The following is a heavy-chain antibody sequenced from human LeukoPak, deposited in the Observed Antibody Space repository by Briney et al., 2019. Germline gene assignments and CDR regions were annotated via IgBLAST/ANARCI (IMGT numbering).Heavy chain of an antibody. J-gene: IGHJ6*03. D-gene: IGHD6-13*01. CDR3: TTSPNPIQHSSSWYYYYYYYMDV. CDR2: IKSKTDGGTT. CDR1: GFTFSNAW. Sequence: GGSLRLSCAASGFTFSNAWMSWVRQAPGKGLEWVGRIKSKTDGGTTDYAAPVKGRFTISRDDSKNTLYLQMNSLKTEDTAVYYCTTSPNPIQHSSSWYYYYYYYMDVWGKGTTVTVSS. V-gene: IGHV3-15*01.